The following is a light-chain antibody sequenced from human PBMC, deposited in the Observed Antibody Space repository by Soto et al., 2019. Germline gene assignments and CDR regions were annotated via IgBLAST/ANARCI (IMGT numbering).Light chain of an antibody. J-gene: IGLJ1*01. CDR1: SSDVGGYNY. V-gene: IGLV2-14*01. CDR3: CSYTLSSTPYV. Sequence: QSALTQPASVSGSPGQSITISCTGTSSDVGGYNYVSWYQHHPGKAPKLMIYEVSHRPSGVPNRFSGSKSGNTASLTISGLQADDEADYYCCSYTLSSTPYVFGTGTKVTVL. CDR2: EVS.